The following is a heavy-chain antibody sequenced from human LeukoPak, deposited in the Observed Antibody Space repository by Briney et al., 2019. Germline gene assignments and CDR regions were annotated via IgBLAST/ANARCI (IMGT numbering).Heavy chain of an antibody. CDR2: INPNSGGT. J-gene: IGHJ3*02. CDR3: GRPGELLEDDAFDI. Sequence: ASVKVSCKASGYTFTGYYMHWVRQAPGQGLEWMGWINPNSGGTNYAQKFQGRVTMTRDTSISTAYMELSRLRSDDPAVYYCGRPGELLEDDAFDIWGQGTMVTVSS. D-gene: IGHD1-26*01. V-gene: IGHV1-2*02. CDR1: GYTFTGYY.